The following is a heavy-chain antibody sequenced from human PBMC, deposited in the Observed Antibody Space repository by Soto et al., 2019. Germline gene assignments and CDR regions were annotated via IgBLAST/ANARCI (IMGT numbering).Heavy chain of an antibody. Sequence: EVQLVESGGGLVQPGGSLRLSCAASGFTFSDHYMDWVRQAPGKGLEWVGRTRNKANSYTTEYAASVKGRFTISRDDSKKSLYLQIHSRKTEDTAGYYCARVSYSGWTFDYWGQGTLFTVSS. J-gene: IGHJ4*02. CDR2: TRNKANSYTT. D-gene: IGHD6-19*01. V-gene: IGHV3-72*01. CDR1: GFTFSDHY. CDR3: ARVSYSGWTFDY.